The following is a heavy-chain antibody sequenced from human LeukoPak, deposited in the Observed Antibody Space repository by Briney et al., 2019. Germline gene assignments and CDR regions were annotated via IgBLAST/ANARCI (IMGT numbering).Heavy chain of an antibody. CDR1: GGTFSSYA. D-gene: IGHD2-15*01. V-gene: IGHV1-69*01. Sequence: SVTVSFKASGGTFSSYAISWVRQAPGQGLEWMGGIIPIFGTANYAQKFQGRVTITADESTSTAYMELSSLRSEDTPVYYCARGSALLALSFDYWGQGTLVTVSS. CDR2: IIPIFGTA. CDR3: ARGSALLALSFDY. J-gene: IGHJ4*02.